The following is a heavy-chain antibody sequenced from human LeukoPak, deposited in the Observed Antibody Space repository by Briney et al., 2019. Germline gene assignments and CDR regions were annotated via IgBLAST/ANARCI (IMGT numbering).Heavy chain of an antibody. Sequence: GGSLRLSCAASGFTFSSYAMSWVRQAPGKGLERVSAISGSGGSTYYADSVKGRFTISRDNSKNTLYLQMNSLRAEDTAVYYCAKDPPGIAVAGPEYFQHWGQGTLVTVSS. D-gene: IGHD6-19*01. V-gene: IGHV3-23*01. J-gene: IGHJ1*01. CDR1: GFTFSSYA. CDR3: AKDPPGIAVAGPEYFQH. CDR2: ISGSGGST.